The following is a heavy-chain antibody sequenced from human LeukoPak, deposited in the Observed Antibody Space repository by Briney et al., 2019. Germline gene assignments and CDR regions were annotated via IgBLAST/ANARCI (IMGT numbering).Heavy chain of an antibody. CDR3: AREGGCSGGSCYSRSNWFDP. D-gene: IGHD2-15*01. Sequence: ASVKVSCKASGYTFNSYYMHWVRQAPGQGLEWMGIINPSGGSTSYAQKFQARVTMTRDTSTSTVYMELSSLRSEDTAVYYCAREGGCSGGSCYSRSNWFDPWGQGTLVTVSS. V-gene: IGHV1-46*02. CDR1: GYTFNSYY. CDR2: INPSGGST. J-gene: IGHJ5*02.